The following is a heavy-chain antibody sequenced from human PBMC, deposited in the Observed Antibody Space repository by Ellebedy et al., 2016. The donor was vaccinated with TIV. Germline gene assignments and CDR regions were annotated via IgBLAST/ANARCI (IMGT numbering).Heavy chain of an antibody. CDR2: IYHSGST. CDR3: AGTGYRDAFDI. J-gene: IGHJ3*02. V-gene: IGHV4-4*02. CDR1: GGSISSSNW. Sequence: SETLSLXXAVSGGSISSSNWWSWVRQPPGKGLEWIGEIYHSGSTNYNPSLKSRVTISVDKSKNQFSLKLSSVTAADTAVYYCAGTGYRDAFDIWGQGTMVTVSS. D-gene: IGHD3-16*02.